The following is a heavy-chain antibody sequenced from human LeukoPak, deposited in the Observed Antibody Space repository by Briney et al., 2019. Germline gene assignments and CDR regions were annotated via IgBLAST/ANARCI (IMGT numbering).Heavy chain of an antibody. Sequence: GASVKVSCKASGYTFNSYGISWVRQAPGQGLEWMGWISTYNDNTNYAQNLQGRVTMTTDTSTSTVYMELRSLRSDDTAVYYCARDHRITMVRGVIWYFDVWGRGTLVTVSS. D-gene: IGHD3-10*01. CDR1: GYTFNSYG. J-gene: IGHJ2*01. V-gene: IGHV1-18*01. CDR3: ARDHRITMVRGVIWYFDV. CDR2: ISTYNDNT.